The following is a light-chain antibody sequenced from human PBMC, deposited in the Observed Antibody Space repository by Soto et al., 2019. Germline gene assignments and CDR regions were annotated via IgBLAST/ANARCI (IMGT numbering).Light chain of an antibody. CDR2: DVS. CDR1: SCDIGVYNY. V-gene: IGLV2-14*01. CDR3: SLYTTTSTVV. Sequence: QSALTQPASVSGSPGQSITISCTGTSCDIGVYNYVSWYQQHPGKAPKLMIYDVSNRPSGVSNRFSGSKSGNTASLTISGLQAEDEADYYCSLYTTTSTVVFGGGTKLTVL. J-gene: IGLJ2*01.